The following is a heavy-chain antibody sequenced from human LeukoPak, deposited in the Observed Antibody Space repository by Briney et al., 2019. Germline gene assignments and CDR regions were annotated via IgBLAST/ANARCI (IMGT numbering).Heavy chain of an antibody. D-gene: IGHD1-20*01. Sequence: ASVKVSCKASGYTFTGYYIRWVRQAPGQGLEWMGWIDPNSGGTNYAQKFQGRVTMTRDTSISTVYMELNKLRSDDTAVYFCARDLTGTTNHWGQGTLVAVSS. CDR1: GYTFTGYY. CDR3: ARDLTGTTNH. V-gene: IGHV1-2*02. CDR2: IDPNSGGT. J-gene: IGHJ5*02.